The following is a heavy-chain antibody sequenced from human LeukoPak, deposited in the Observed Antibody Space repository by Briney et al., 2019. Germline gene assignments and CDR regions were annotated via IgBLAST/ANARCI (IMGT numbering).Heavy chain of an antibody. D-gene: IGHD2-2*02. CDR2: ISSSGSTI. V-gene: IGHV3-11*04. J-gene: IGHJ4*02. Sequence: PGGSLRLSCAASGFTFSDYYMSWIRQAPGKGLEWVSYISSSGSTIYYADSVKGRFTISRDNARNSLYLRMNSLRAEDTAMYYCASVPAAIPDEVFDYWGQGTLVTVSS. CDR3: ASVPAAIPDEVFDY. CDR1: GFTFSDYY.